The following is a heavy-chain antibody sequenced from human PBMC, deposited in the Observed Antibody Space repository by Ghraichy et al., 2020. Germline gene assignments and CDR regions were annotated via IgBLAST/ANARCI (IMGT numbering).Heavy chain of an antibody. V-gene: IGHV4-31*03. CDR1: GGSISSGGYY. Sequence: SQTLSLTCTVSGGSISSGGYYWSWIRQHPGKGLEWIGYIYYSGSTSYNPSLKSRVTISVDTSKNQSSLKLSSVTAADTAVYYCARRSGYIVGGMDVWGQGTTVTVSS. D-gene: IGHD3-3*01. J-gene: IGHJ6*02. CDR3: ARRSGYIVGGMDV. CDR2: IYYSGST.